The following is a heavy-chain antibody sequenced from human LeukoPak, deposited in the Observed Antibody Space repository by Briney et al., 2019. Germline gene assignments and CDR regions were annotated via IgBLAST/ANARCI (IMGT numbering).Heavy chain of an antibody. CDR1: GVTVGNNY. CDR3: ARDPPAVAANTYG. CDR2: IYSGGNT. J-gene: IGHJ4*02. Sequence: GGSLRLSCAASGVTVGNNYMNWVRQAPGKGLEWVSLIYSGGNTHYADSVKGRFTISRDNSKNTLYLQMNSPRVDDTAVYYCARDPPAVAANTYGWGQGTLVTVSS. D-gene: IGHD6-6*01. V-gene: IGHV3-66*01.